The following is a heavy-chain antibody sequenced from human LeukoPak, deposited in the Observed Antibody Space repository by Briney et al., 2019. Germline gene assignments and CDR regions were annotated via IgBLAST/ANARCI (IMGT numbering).Heavy chain of an antibody. CDR3: ARALVGATLFDY. CDR2: INHSGST. J-gene: IGHJ4*02. V-gene: IGHV4-34*01. CDR1: GGSFSGYY. Sequence: SETLSLTCAVYGGSFSGYYWSWIRQPPGKGPEWIGEINHSGSTNYNPSLKSRVTISVDTSKNQFSLKLSSVTAADTAVYYCARALVGATLFDYWGQGTLVTVSS. D-gene: IGHD1-26*01.